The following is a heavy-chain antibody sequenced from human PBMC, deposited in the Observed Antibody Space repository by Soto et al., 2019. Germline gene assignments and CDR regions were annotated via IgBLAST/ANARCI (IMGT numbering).Heavy chain of an antibody. CDR2: ISGYNGNT. CDR3: AGEGVAGTWSSAKYSQP. J-gene: IGHJ1*01. Sequence: ASVKVSCKASGYTFSDYGIHWVRQAPGQGLEWMGWISGYNGNTNYAQKVQGRVTMTADTSTRTAYMELRSLRSDDTAVYYCAGEGVAGTWSSAKYSQPWGKGTLVTVSS. CDR1: GYTFSDYG. V-gene: IGHV1-18*01. D-gene: IGHD6-13*01.